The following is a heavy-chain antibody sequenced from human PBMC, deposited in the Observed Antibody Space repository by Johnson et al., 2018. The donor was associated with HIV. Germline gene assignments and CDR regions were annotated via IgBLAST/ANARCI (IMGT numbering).Heavy chain of an antibody. D-gene: IGHD2-2*01. V-gene: IGHV3-11*04. CDR3: ARPSKREGIVVVPAAI. CDR2: ISSSGSTI. Sequence: VQLVESGGGLVKPGGSLRLSCAASGFTFSDYYMSWIRQAPWKGLEWVSYISSSGSTIYYADSVKGRFTISRYNAKNSLYLQMNSLRAEDTAVYYCARPSKREGIVVVPAAIWGQGTMVTVSS. CDR1: GFTFSDYY. J-gene: IGHJ3*02.